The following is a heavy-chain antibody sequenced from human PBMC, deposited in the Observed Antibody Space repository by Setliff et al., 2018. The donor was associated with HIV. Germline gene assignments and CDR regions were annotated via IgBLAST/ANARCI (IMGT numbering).Heavy chain of an antibody. CDR1: GGFISNHY. CDR2: THYSGSS. CDR3: ARDVGLCGVDCWPYFYFDL. Sequence: SETLSLTCTISGGFISNHYWNWIRQPPSKGLEWIGSTHYSGSSYYSPSLKSRVTISLDTSKNQFSLKLSSMTAADTAVYYCARDVGLCGVDCWPYFYFDLWGRGNLVTVSS. D-gene: IGHD2-21*02. V-gene: IGHV4-59*11. J-gene: IGHJ2*01.